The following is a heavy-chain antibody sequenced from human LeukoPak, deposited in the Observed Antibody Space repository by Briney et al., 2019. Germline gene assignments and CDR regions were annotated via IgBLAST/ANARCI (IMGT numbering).Heavy chain of an antibody. Sequence: GGSLRLSRTASGFTLSSYEMSWIRQAPGKGLECVASIGSSGSYIYHADSVKGRFTISRDNAKNSLYLQMNSLRVEDTAVYYCSRSSEYSTSSGQNLWGQGTLVTVSS. CDR3: SRSSEYSTSSGQNL. D-gene: IGHD6-6*01. V-gene: IGHV3-21*01. CDR2: IGSSGSYI. J-gene: IGHJ4*02. CDR1: GFTLSSYE.